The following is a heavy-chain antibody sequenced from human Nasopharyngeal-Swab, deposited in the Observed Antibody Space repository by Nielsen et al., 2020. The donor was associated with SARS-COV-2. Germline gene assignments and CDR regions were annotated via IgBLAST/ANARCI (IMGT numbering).Heavy chain of an antibody. V-gene: IGHV4-34*01. CDR2: INHSGST. D-gene: IGHD6-13*01. CDR3: ARGPYSSSWGHYYGIDV. CDR1: GGSFSGYY. Sequence: GSLRLSCAVYGGSFSGYYWSWIRQPPGKGLEWIGEINHSGSTNYNPSLKSRVTISVDTSKNQFSLKLSSVTAADTAVYYCARGPYSSSWGHYYGIDVWGQGTTVTVSS. J-gene: IGHJ6*02.